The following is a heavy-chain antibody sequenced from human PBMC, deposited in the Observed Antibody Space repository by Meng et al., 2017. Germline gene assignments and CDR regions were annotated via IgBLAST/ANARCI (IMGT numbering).Heavy chain of an antibody. CDR3: ARVELERALVGRDGYNYYYYYGMDV. CDR2: MNPNSGNT. CDR1: GYTFTSYD. J-gene: IGHJ6*02. Sequence: ASVKVSCKASGYTFTSYDINWVRQATGQGLEWMGWMNPNSGNTGYAQKFQGRVTITADESTSTAYMELSSLRSEDTAVYYCARVELERALVGRDGYNYYYYYGMDVWGQGTTVTVSS. D-gene: IGHD5-24*01. V-gene: IGHV1-8*01.